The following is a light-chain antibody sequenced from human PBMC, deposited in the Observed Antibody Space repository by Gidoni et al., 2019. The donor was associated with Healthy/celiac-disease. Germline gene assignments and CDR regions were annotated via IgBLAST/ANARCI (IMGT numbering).Light chain of an antibody. CDR3: SSYTSISPHYV. CDR2: DVS. CDR1: GSDVGGYNY. J-gene: IGLJ1*01. V-gene: IGLV2-14*01. Sequence: QSALTQPASVSGSPGPSITISCTGTGSDVGGYNYVSWYQQHPGKAPKFMIYDVSNRPSGVSNRFAGSKSANTASLTISGLQAEDEADYYCSSYTSISPHYVFGTGTKVTVL.